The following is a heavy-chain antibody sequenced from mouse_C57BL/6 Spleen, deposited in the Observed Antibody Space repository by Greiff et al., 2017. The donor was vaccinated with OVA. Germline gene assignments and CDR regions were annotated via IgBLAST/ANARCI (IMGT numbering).Heavy chain of an antibody. CDR1: GYTFTSYW. V-gene: IGHV1-69*01. Sequence: VKLQQPGAELVMPGASVKLSCKASGYTFTSYWMHWVKQRPGQGLEWIGEIDPSDSYTNYNQKFKGKSTLTVDKSSSTAYMQLSSLTSEDSAVYYCARYYSNHYYAMDYWGQGTSVTVSS. CDR2: IDPSDSYT. CDR3: ARYYSNHYYAMDY. J-gene: IGHJ4*01. D-gene: IGHD2-5*01.